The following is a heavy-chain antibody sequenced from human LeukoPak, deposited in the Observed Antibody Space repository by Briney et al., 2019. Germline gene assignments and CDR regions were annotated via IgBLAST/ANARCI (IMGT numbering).Heavy chain of an antibody. D-gene: IGHD3-9*01. CDR2: IRYDGSNK. CDR1: GFTFSSYG. J-gene: IGHJ4*02. Sequence: GGSLRLSCAASGFTFSSYGMHWVRQAPGKGLEWVAFIRYDGSNKYYADSVKGRFTISRDNSKNTLYLQMNSLRAEDTAVYYCAKSGGDILTGYPFDYWGQGTLVTVSS. V-gene: IGHV3-30*02. CDR3: AKSGGDILTGYPFDY.